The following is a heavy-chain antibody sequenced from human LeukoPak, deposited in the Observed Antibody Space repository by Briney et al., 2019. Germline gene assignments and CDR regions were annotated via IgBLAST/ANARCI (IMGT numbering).Heavy chain of an antibody. CDR2: INQDGSEK. CDR3: ARGGRLTAFYNY. V-gene: IGHV3-7*04. D-gene: IGHD3-9*01. CDR1: GIIISSYW. J-gene: IGHJ4*02. Sequence: GGSLRLDFAASGIIISSYWMSWVRQAPGKGLEWVANINQDGSEKYYVDSVKGRFTISRDNAKNSLYLQMNSLRAEDTAVYYCARGGRLTAFYNYWGQGTLVTVSS.